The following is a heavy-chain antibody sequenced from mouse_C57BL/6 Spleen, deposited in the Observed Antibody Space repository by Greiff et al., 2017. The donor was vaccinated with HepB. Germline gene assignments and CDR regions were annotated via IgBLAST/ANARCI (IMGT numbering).Heavy chain of an antibody. CDR1: GFTFSDYG. Sequence: ELQGVESGGGLVKPGGSLKLSCAASGFTFSDYGMHWVRQAPEKGLEWVAYISSGSSTIYYADTVKGRFTISRDNAKNTLFLQMTSLRSEDTAMYYCAREDYWGQGTSVTVSS. CDR3: AREDY. J-gene: IGHJ4*01. CDR2: ISSGSSTI. V-gene: IGHV5-17*01.